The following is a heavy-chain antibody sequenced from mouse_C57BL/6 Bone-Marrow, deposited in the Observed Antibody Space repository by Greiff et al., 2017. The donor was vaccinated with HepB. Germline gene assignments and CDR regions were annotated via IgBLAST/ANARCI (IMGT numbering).Heavy chain of an antibody. CDR2: IDPSDSYT. CDR1: GYTFTSYW. CDR3: ARGCTVGY. Sequence: QVQLQQPGAELVMPGASVKLSCKASGYTFTSYWMHWVKQRPGQGLEWIGEIDPSDSYTNYNQKFKGKSTLTVDKSSSTAYMQLSSLTSEDSAVYYCARGCTVGYWGQGTTLTVSS. D-gene: IGHD1-1*01. J-gene: IGHJ2*01. V-gene: IGHV1-69*01.